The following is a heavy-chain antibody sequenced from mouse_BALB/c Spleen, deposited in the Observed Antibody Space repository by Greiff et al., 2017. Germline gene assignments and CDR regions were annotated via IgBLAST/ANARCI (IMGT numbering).Heavy chain of an antibody. CDR3: ARRGITTGVYFDV. CDR2: IDPANGNT. J-gene: IGHJ1*01. D-gene: IGHD1-1*01. V-gene: IGHV14-3*02. Sequence: VQLQQSGAELVKPGASVKLSCTASGFNIKDTYMHWVKQRPEQGLEWIGRIDPANGNTKYDPKFQGKATITADTSSNTAYLQLSSLTSEDTAVYYCARRGITTGVYFDVWGAGTTVTVSS. CDR1: GFNIKDTY.